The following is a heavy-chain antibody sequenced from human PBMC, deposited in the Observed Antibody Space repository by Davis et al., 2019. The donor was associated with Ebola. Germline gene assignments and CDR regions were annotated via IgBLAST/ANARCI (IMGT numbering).Heavy chain of an antibody. CDR1: GGSISNVNYY. D-gene: IGHD4-17*01. Sequence: MPSETLSLTCSVSGGSISNVNYYWGWIRQPPGKGLEWIGSIYYGGNTYYNPSLKSRVTMSIDTSKNHFSLKLTSVTAADTAVYYCARGNYGDYIVLYYYNMDVWGQGTTVTVSS. V-gene: IGHV4-39*02. CDR2: IYYGGNT. CDR3: ARGNYGDYIVLYYYNMDV. J-gene: IGHJ6*02.